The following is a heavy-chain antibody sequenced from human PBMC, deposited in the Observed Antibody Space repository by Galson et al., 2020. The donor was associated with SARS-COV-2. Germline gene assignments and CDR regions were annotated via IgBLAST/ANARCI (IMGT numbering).Heavy chain of an antibody. J-gene: IGHJ3*02. V-gene: IGHV4-30-2*01. CDR1: GTSISSGSYS. D-gene: IGHD4-17*01. CDR3: ARLHYGEYAPEACDI. Sequence: SKTLSLTCAVSGTSISSGSYSWNWIRQPPGKGLEWIGYISHSGGTYYNPSLKSRVTISGDRSKNQFSLRLSSVTAADTAVYYCARLHYGEYAPEACDIWGPGTRVTVAS. CDR2: ISHSGGT.